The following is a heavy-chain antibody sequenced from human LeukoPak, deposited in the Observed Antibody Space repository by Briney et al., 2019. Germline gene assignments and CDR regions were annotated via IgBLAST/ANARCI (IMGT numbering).Heavy chain of an antibody. D-gene: IGHD2-2*01. J-gene: IGHJ3*02. CDR1: GGSISSSNW. V-gene: IGHV4-4*02. Sequence: SETLSLTCAVSGGSISSSNWWSWVRQPPGKGLEWIGEIYHSGSTNYNPSLKSRVTISVDKSKNQFSLKLSSVTAADTAVYYCARQVDVGCTGASCYGHGAFDIWGQGTVVTVSS. CDR2: IYHSGST. CDR3: ARQVDVGCTGASCYGHGAFDI.